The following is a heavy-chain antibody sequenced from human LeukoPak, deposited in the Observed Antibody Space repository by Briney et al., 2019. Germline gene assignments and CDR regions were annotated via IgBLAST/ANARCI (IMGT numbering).Heavy chain of an antibody. CDR1: GFTFSSYA. Sequence: GGSLRLSCAASGFTFSSYAMHWVRQAPGKGLEWVAVISYDGSSKYYADSVRVRFTISRDNSKNTLYLQMNSLRAEDTAVYYCAKDISGSYSVDYWGQGTLVTVSS. CDR2: ISYDGSSK. CDR3: AKDISGSYSVDY. J-gene: IGHJ4*02. V-gene: IGHV3-30-3*01. D-gene: IGHD1-26*01.